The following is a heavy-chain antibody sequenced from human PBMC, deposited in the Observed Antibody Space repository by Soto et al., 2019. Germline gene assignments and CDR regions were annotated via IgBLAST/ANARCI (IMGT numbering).Heavy chain of an antibody. Sequence: GGSLRLSCAASGFTFSSYAMSWVRQAPGKGLEWVSAISGSGGSTYYADSVKGRFTISRDNSKNTLYLQMNSLRAEDTAVYYCAKVTYYDILTGYYTGWFDYWGQGTLVTVSS. D-gene: IGHD3-9*01. V-gene: IGHV3-23*01. CDR2: ISGSGGST. J-gene: IGHJ4*02. CDR3: AKVTYYDILTGYYTGWFDY. CDR1: GFTFSSYA.